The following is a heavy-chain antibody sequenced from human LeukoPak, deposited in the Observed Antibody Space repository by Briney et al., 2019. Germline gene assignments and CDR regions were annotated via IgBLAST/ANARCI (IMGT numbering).Heavy chain of an antibody. J-gene: IGHJ4*02. V-gene: IGHV3-23*01. CDR2: ISGSGGST. Sequence: SCKASGGTFSSYAMSWVRQAPGKGLEWVSAISGSGGSTYYADSVKGRFTISRDNSKNTLYLQMNSLRAEDTAVYYCAKGLRPPGFDYWGQGTLVTVSS. CDR1: GGTFSSYA. D-gene: IGHD6-6*01. CDR3: AKGLRPPGFDY.